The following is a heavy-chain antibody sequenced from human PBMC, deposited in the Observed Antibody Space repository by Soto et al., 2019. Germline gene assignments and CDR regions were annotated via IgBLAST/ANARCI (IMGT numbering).Heavy chain of an antibody. Sequence: SETLSLTCTVSGGSISSHYWSWVRQPPGKGLEWIGYLYYTGSTNYNASLKSQVTMSLDTSKNQFSLMLTSVTAADTAVYYCARVGATVTSQALGFDHWGQGILVTVYS. D-gene: IGHD4-17*01. J-gene: IGHJ4*02. CDR3: ARVGATVTSQALGFDH. V-gene: IGHV4-59*11. CDR2: LYYTGST. CDR1: GGSISSHY.